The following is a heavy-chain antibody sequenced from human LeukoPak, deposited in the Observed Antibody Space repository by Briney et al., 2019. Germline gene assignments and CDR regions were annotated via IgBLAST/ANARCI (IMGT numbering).Heavy chain of an antibody. J-gene: IGHJ4*02. V-gene: IGHV3-23*01. CDR1: GFTFSSYS. CDR3: AKDDAWLRFGE. D-gene: IGHD3-10*01. Sequence: GGTLRLSCAASGFTFSSYSMSWVRQAPGKELEWVSIISDSGANTYYADSVRGRFTISRDNSKNTLYLEVISLTAEDTAVYYCAKDDAWLRFGEWSQGTLVTVSS. CDR2: ISDSGANT.